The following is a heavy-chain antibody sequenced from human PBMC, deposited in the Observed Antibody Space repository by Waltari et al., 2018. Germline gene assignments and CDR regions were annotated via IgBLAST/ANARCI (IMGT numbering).Heavy chain of an antibody. CDR2: ISYNGAT. V-gene: IGHV4-39*01. Sequence: QLQLQESGPGLVKPSETLSLPCSVSVVSITTNHHYWGWIRQPPGQGLQWIGTISYNGATYSSPSLRSRVTIFRDTSKNQLSLKLGSVTAADTAFYYCATYIGASLGTAAFDVWGQGTMVTVSS. J-gene: IGHJ3*01. CDR1: VVSITTNHHY. CDR3: ATYIGASLGTAAFDV. D-gene: IGHD5-12*01.